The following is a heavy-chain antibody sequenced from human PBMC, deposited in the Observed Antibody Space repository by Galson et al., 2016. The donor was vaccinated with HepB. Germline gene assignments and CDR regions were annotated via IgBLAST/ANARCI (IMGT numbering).Heavy chain of an antibody. CDR1: GDSISGDSISNNYW. Sequence: SETLSLTCTVSGDSISGDSISNNYWWSWVRQSPGKGLEWIGEIYQTGTANYNPSFTSRATISVDKSKNQISLRLGPVTAADTAAYYCSGGNLGTTASMAFCYWGPGTLVSVSS. CDR2: IYQTGTA. D-gene: IGHD6-6*01. J-gene: IGHJ4*02. V-gene: IGHV4-4*02. CDR3: SGGNLGTTASMAFCY.